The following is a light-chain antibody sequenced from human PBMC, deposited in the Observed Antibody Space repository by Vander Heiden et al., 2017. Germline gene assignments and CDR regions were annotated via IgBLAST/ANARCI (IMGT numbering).Light chain of an antibody. CDR1: QSVSSY. J-gene: IGKJ4*01. V-gene: IGKV3-11*01. Sequence: EIVLTQSPATLSLSPGERATLSCRASQSVSSYLAWYQQKPGQAPRLLIYDASNRATGIPARFSGSGSGTDFTLTISSLEPEDFAVYYCQQRSNWPAPTFGGGTKVXIK. CDR3: QQRSNWPAPT. CDR2: DAS.